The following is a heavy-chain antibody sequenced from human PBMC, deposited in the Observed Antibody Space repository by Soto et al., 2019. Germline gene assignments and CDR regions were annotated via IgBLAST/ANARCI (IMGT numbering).Heavy chain of an antibody. D-gene: IGHD3-10*01. CDR3: ARDNGTGLWYYGMYD. V-gene: IGHV1-69*13. CDR2: IIPIFGTS. Sequence: SVMVSFKAAGCTFSSYAISWVRQAPGQGLEWIGGIIPIFGTSNYAQNFQGRVTITADEYTSKSYMELSSLRSEATAVYYCARDNGTGLWYYGMYDWGQ. J-gene: IGHJ6*01. CDR1: GCTFSSYA.